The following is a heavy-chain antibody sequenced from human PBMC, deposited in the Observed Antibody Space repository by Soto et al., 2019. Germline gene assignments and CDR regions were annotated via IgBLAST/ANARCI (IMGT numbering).Heavy chain of an antibody. CDR2: ISGIGLST. V-gene: IGHV3-23*01. Sequence: GGSLRLSCAASGFTFSSYAMSWVRQAPGKGLEWVSGISGIGLSTYYADSVKGRFTISRDKSKNTLYVQMNSLRAEDTAVYYCAKGGIGYTSSSVTFDYWGQGTLVTVSS. D-gene: IGHD6-6*01. J-gene: IGHJ4*02. CDR3: AKGGIGYTSSSVTFDY. CDR1: GFTFSSYA.